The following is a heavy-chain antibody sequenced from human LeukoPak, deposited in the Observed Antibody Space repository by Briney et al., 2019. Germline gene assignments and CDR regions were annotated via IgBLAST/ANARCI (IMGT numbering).Heavy chain of an antibody. CDR1: GFSFSSYA. D-gene: IGHD2-2*01. J-gene: IGHJ4*02. CDR2: ISAGSST. CDR3: AKGGSTSPNGINDY. Sequence: PGGSLRLSCAASGFSFSSYAMSWVRQAPGKGLEWVSAISAGSSTYYADSVKGRFTISRDNSKNTLYLQMNSLRAEDTAVYHCAKGGSTSPNGINDYWGQGTLVTVSS. V-gene: IGHV3-23*01.